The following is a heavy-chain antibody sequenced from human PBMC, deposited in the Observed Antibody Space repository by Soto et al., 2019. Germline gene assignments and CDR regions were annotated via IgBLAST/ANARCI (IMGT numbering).Heavy chain of an antibody. CDR2: INSDGSST. J-gene: IGHJ5*02. Sequence: GGSLRLSCAASGFTFSSYWMHWVRQAPGKGLVWVSRINSDGSSTSYADSVKGRFTISRDNAKNTLYLQMNSLRAEDTAVYYCASLGNLHYYDSSGYYQNWFDPWGQGTLVTVSS. V-gene: IGHV3-74*01. CDR1: GFTFSSYW. D-gene: IGHD3-22*01. CDR3: ASLGNLHYYDSSGYYQNWFDP.